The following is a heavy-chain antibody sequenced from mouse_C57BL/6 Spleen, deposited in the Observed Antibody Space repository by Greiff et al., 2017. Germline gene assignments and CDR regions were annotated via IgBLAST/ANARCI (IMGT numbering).Heavy chain of an antibody. CDR1: GYAFTNYL. J-gene: IGHJ2*01. D-gene: IGHD3-1*01. CDR2: INPGSGGT. V-gene: IGHV1-54*01. Sequence: QVQLQQSGAELVRPGTSVKVSCKASGYAFTNYLIEWVKQRPGQGLEWIGVINPGSGGTNYNEKFKGKATLTADKSSSTAYMQLSSLTSEDSAVYCCARSGGDGDYWGQGTTLTVSS. CDR3: ARSGGDGDY.